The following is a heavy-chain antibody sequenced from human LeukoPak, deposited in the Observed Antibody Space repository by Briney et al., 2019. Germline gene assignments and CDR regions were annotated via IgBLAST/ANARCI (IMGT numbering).Heavy chain of an antibody. CDR3: ARHIVGEQNFDY. V-gene: IGHV3-7*01. D-gene: IGHD3-16*02. J-gene: IGHJ4*02. CDR1: GFTFGAYW. CDR2: IKDDGSAQ. Sequence: GGSLRLPCAASGFTFGAYWRSWFRQAPGKGPEWVASIKDDGSAQFYVDSLEGRFTISRDNAKNTLYLRMDTMRVEDTAVYYCARHIVGEQNFDYWSQGTLVTVSS.